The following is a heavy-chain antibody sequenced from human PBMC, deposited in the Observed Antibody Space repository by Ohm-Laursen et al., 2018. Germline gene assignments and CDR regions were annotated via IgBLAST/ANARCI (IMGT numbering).Heavy chain of an antibody. CDR3: AREIDYYDSSGFNWFDP. D-gene: IGHD3-22*01. CDR2: IIPIFGTA. CDR1: GGTFSSYA. V-gene: IGHV1-69*13. Sequence: SVKVSCKASGGTFSSYAISWVRQAPGQGLEWMGGIIPIFGTANYAQKFQGRVTITADESTSTAYMELSSLRSEDTAVYYCAREIDYYDSSGFNWFDPWGQGTLVTVSS. J-gene: IGHJ5*02.